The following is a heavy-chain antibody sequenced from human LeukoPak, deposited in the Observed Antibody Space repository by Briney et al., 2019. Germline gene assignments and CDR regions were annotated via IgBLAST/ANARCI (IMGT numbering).Heavy chain of an antibody. J-gene: IGHJ3*02. CDR2: INHSGST. CDR1: GGSFSGYY. D-gene: IGHD5-24*01. CDR3: ARGLQVNRRGFIAHDAFDI. Sequence: SETLSLTCAVYGGSFSGYYWSWIRQPPRKGLEWIGEINHSGSTNYNPSLKSRVTISVDTSKNQFSLKLSSVTAADTAVYYCARGLQVNRRGFIAHDAFDIWGQGTMVTVSS. V-gene: IGHV4-34*01.